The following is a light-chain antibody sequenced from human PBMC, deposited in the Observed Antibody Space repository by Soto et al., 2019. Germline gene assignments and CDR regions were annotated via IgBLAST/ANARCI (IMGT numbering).Light chain of an antibody. Sequence: QSALTQPASVSGSPGQSITISGTGTSSDVGGYNYVSWYQQHPGKAPKLMIYDVSNRPSGVSNRFSGSKSGNTASLTISGLQAEDEADYYCSSYTGSSTLMVFGGGTKLTVL. J-gene: IGLJ2*01. V-gene: IGLV2-14*01. CDR1: SSDVGGYNY. CDR2: DVS. CDR3: SSYTGSSTLMV.